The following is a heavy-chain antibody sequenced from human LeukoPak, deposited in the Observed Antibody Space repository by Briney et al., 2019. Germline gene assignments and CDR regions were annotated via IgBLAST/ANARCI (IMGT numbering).Heavy chain of an antibody. CDR1: GFTFSSFA. D-gene: IGHD3-10*01. Sequence: PGGSLRLSCAASGFTFSSFALSWVRQAPGKGLEWVSTVSDTTYYADSVRGRFTISRDDSKNTLYLQMDSLRAEDTAIYFCGRSRGPGSHWFDPWGQGTLVTVSS. CDR3: GRSRGPGSHWFDP. CDR2: VSDTT. V-gene: IGHV3-23*01. J-gene: IGHJ5*02.